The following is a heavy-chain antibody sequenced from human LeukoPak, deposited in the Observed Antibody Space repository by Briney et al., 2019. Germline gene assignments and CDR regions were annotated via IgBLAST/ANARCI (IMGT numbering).Heavy chain of an antibody. CDR2: IYYSGST. CDR3: ARCYYDSSGYTQIDY. CDR1: GGSISSSSYY. V-gene: IGHV4-39*07. Sequence: SETLSLTCTVSGGSISSSSYYWGWIRQPPGKGLEWIGSIYYSGSTYYNPSLKSRVTISVDTSKNQFSLKLSSVTAADTAVYYCARCYYDSSGYTQIDYWGQGTLVTVSS. D-gene: IGHD3-22*01. J-gene: IGHJ4*02.